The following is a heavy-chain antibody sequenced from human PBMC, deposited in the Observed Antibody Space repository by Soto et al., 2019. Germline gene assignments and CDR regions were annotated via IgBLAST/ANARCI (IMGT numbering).Heavy chain of an antibody. CDR2: ISGSGGST. CDR3: AKDPVVVVPAALNWFDP. J-gene: IGHJ5*02. D-gene: IGHD2-2*01. V-gene: IGHV3-23*01. Sequence: PGGSLRLSCAASGFTFSSYAMSWVRQAPGKGLEWVSAISGSGGSTYYADSVKGRFTISRDNSKNTLYLQMNSLRAEDTAVYYCAKDPVVVVPAALNWFDPWGQGTLVTVSS. CDR1: GFTFSSYA.